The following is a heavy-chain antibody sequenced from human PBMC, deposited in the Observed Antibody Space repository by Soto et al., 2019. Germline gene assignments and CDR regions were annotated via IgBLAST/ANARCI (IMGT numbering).Heavy chain of an antibody. J-gene: IGHJ6*02. CDR2: IIPMYGTG. Sequence: QERLVQSGAEVKKPGSSVKVSCKASGGTFNSYALSWVRQAPGQGLEWMGGIIPMYGTGNYAQKFQGRVTISADESTSTAYMELSALRFDDTAVYYCARGAAGSGMYYHHGMDVWGQGTTVTVS. D-gene: IGHD3-10*01. V-gene: IGHV1-69*01. CDR1: GGTFNSYA. CDR3: ARGAAGSGMYYHHGMDV.